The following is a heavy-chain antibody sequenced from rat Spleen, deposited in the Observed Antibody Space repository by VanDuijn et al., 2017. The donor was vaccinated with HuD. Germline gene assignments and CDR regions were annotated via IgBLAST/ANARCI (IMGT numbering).Heavy chain of an antibody. CDR3: ARGYVMDA. Sequence: EVQLVESDGGLVQPGRSLKLSCAASGFTFSDYYMAWVRQAPTTGLEWVATISYGDSSGHSGTYYRDSVKGRFTVSRDNTRSTQFLQMDSLRSEDTATYYCARGYVMDAWGQGASVTVSS. J-gene: IGHJ4*01. CDR2: ISYGDSSGHSGT. V-gene: IGHV5-29*01. CDR1: GFTFSDYY.